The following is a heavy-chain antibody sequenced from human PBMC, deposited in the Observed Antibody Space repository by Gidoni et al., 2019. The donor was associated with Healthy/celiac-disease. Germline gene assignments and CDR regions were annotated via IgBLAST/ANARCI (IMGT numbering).Heavy chain of an antibody. CDR1: GFTFSSSA. Sequence: QVQLVESGGGVVQPGRSLRLSCAASGFTFSSSAMPWVRQAPGKGLEWVAVISYDGSNKYYADSVKGRFTISRDNSKNTLYLQMNSLRAEDTAVYYCAREGYYYDSSGFKNPYYFDYWGQGTLVTVSS. CDR2: ISYDGSNK. CDR3: AREGYYYDSSGFKNPYYFDY. D-gene: IGHD3-22*01. V-gene: IGHV3-30*01. J-gene: IGHJ4*02.